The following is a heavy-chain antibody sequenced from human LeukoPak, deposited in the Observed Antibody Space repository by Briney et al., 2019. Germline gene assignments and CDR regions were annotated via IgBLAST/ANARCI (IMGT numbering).Heavy chain of an antibody. CDR3: ARGGAVTNIPDC. J-gene: IGHJ4*02. CDR2: IRNKDNGYTT. V-gene: IGHV3-72*01. D-gene: IGHD3-16*01. CDR1: GFTFSDHF. Sequence: PGGSLRLSCAVSGFTFSDHFMGWVRQAPGKGLEWVCRIRNKDNGYTTEYAASVKGRFTISRDDSKNSLYLQMNRLKTEDTAVYYCARGGAVTNIPDCWGQGTLVTVSS.